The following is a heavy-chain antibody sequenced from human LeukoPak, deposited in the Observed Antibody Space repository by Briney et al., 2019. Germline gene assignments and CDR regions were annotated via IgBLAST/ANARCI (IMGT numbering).Heavy chain of an antibody. CDR1: GFTFSSYG. CDR2: ISYDGSNK. CDR3: ARAAQGYDFWSGYYQVRDPDYYYYYGMDV. J-gene: IGHJ6*02. V-gene: IGHV3-30*03. Sequence: GGSLRLSCAASGFTFSSYGMHWVRQAPGKGLEWVAVISYDGSNKYYPGSVKGRFTISRENAKNSLYLQMNSLRAGDTAVYYCARAAQGYDFWSGYYQVRDPDYYYYYGMDVWGQGTTVTVSS. D-gene: IGHD3-3*01.